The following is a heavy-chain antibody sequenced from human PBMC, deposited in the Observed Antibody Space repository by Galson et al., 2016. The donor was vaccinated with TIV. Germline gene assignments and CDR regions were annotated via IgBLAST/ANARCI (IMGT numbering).Heavy chain of an antibody. CDR2: MSSGGSL. D-gene: IGHD2-21*01. CDR1: AFTVSDTY. CDR3: TRERRFCGNNCYLSYYYGMDV. V-gene: IGHV3-66*02. J-gene: IGHJ6*02. Sequence: SLRLSCAASAFTVSDTYMTWVRQAPGKGLEWVAIMSSGGSLNYAAFVRDRFTVSRDNSKNTLYLQMNSLRTDDTAIYYCTRERRFCGNNCYLSYYYGMDVWGQGTTVTVSS.